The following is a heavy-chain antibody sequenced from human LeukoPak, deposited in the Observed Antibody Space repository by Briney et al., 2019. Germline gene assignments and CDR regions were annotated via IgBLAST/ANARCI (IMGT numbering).Heavy chain of an antibody. CDR3: AKGGYSYGPMYYFDY. CDR2: ISGSGGST. Sequence: PGGSLRLSCAASGFTFSSYVMSWVRQAPGKGLEWVSAISGSGGSTYYADSVKGRFTISRDNSKNTLYLQMNSLRAEDTAVYYCAKGGYSYGPMYYFDYWGQGTLVTVSS. J-gene: IGHJ4*02. CDR1: GFTFSSYV. V-gene: IGHV3-23*01. D-gene: IGHD5-18*01.